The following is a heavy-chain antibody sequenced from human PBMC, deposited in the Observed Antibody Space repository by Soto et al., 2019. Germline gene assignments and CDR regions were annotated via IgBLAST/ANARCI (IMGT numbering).Heavy chain of an antibody. CDR2: INSDGSST. D-gene: IGHD4-17*01. V-gene: IGHV3-74*01. CDR3: ARESGDYPPADY. CDR1: GFTFSSYW. J-gene: IGHJ4*02. Sequence: EVQLVESGGGLVQPGGSLRLSCAASGFTFSSYWMHWVRQAPGKGLVWVSRINSDGSSTSYADSVKGRFTISRDNAKNTLYLQINRLRAEATAVYYWARESGDYPPADYWGQGTLVTVSS.